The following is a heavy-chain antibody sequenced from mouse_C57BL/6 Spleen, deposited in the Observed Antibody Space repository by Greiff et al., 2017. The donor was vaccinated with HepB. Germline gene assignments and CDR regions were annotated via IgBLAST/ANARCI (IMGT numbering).Heavy chain of an antibody. CDR2: IYPGDGDT. CDR3: ARARFITTVVGYFDV. CDR1: GYAFSSSW. Sequence: VKVVESGPELVKPGASVKISCKASGYAFSSSWMNWVKQRPGKGLEWIGRIYPGDGDTNYNGKFKGKATLTADKSSSTAYMQLSSLTSEDSAVYFCARARFITTVVGYFDVWGTGTTVTVSS. J-gene: IGHJ1*03. D-gene: IGHD1-1*01. V-gene: IGHV1-82*01.